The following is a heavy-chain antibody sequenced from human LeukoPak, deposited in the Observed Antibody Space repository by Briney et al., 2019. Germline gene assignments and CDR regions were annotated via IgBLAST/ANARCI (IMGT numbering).Heavy chain of an antibody. CDR3: ARGVVPAGDYYYYMDV. Sequence: SVKVSCKASGGTFSSYAISWVRQAPGQGLEWMGGIIPIFGTANYAQKFQGRVTITTDESTSTAYMELSSLRSEDTAVYYCARGVVPAGDYYYYMDVWGKGTTVTVSS. CDR1: GGTFSSYA. J-gene: IGHJ6*03. D-gene: IGHD2-2*01. V-gene: IGHV1-69*05. CDR2: IIPIFGTA.